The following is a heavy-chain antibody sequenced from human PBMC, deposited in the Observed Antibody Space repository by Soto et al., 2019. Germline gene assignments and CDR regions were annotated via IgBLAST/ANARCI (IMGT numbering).Heavy chain of an antibody. CDR1: GFTFRSYS. D-gene: IGHD2-2*01. CDR3: ARARLDTPALDY. V-gene: IGHV3-30-3*01. CDR2: ISYDGSKK. Sequence: QVQLVESGGGVLQPGRSLRLSCAASGFTFRSYSMHWVRQAPGKGLEWVAGISYDGSKKYCADSVKGRFTISRDNSKNTLYLQMNSLRAEDTAVYYCARARLDTPALDYWGQGTLVTVSS. J-gene: IGHJ4*02.